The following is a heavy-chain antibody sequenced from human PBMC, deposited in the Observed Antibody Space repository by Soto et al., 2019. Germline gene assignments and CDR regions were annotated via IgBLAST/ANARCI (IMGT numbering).Heavy chain of an antibody. CDR2: IYPGDSDT. D-gene: IGHD6-19*01. V-gene: IGHV5-51*01. CDR1: GYSFTNYW. Sequence: GESLKISCKGSGYSFTNYWIGWVRQMPGKGLEWMGIIYPGDSDTRYSPSFQGQVTISADKSINTAYLQWSSLKASDTAMYFCGRSRAVAPPSDYWGQGTLVTVSS. CDR3: GRSRAVAPPSDY. J-gene: IGHJ4*02.